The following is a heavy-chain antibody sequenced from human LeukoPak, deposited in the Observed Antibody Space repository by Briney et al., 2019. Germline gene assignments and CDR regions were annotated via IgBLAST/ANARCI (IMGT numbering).Heavy chain of an antibody. CDR2: VGAGGGST. D-gene: IGHD6-19*01. J-gene: IGHJ4*02. Sequence: GGSLRLSCAASGFSFSTYAMSWVRQAPGKGLEFVSSVGAGGGSTYYADSVKGRFAISRDNSASTLYLQMNSLRADDTAIYFCAIDPYSSGWMGEDYFDYWGQGTLVTVSS. CDR3: AIDPYSSGWMGEDYFDY. V-gene: IGHV3-23*01. CDR1: GFSFSTYA.